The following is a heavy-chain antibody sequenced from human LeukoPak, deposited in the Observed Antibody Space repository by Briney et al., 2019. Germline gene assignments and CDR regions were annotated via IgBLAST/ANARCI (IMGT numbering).Heavy chain of an antibody. V-gene: IGHV3-9*01. CDR2: ISWNSGSI. D-gene: IGHD6-13*01. Sequence: PGGSLRLSCAASGFTFDDYAMHWVRQAPGKGLEWVSGISWNSGSIGYADSVKGRFTISRDNAKNSLYLQMNSLRAEDTALYYCAKGIAAAGARSLAEYFQHWGQGTLVTVSS. CDR3: AKGIAAAGARSLAEYFQH. CDR1: GFTFDDYA. J-gene: IGHJ1*01.